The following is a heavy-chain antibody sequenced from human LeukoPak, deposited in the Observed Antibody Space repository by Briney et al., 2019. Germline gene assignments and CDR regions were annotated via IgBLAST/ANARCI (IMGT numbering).Heavy chain of an antibody. CDR2: IYYSGST. D-gene: IGHD5-18*01. CDR3: AKDRRIQLWLGFDY. CDR1: GGSISSGGSY. Sequence: SQTLSLTCTVSGGSISSGGSYWSWIRQHPGKGLEWIGYIYYSGSTYYTPSLKSRVTISVDTSKNQFSLKLSSVTAADTAVYYCAKDRRIQLWLGFDYWGQGTLVTVSS. J-gene: IGHJ4*02. V-gene: IGHV4-31*03.